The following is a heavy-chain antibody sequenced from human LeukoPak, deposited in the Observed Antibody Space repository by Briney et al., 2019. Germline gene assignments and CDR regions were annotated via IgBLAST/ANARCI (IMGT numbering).Heavy chain of an antibody. Sequence: SVKVSCKASGGTFSSYAISWVRQAPGQGLEWMGGIIPIFGTANYAQKFQGRVTITADESTSTAYMELSSLRSEDTAVYYCARDDCSSTSCYYYYGMDVWGQGTTVTVSS. V-gene: IGHV1-69*13. J-gene: IGHJ6*02. CDR1: GGTFSSYA. CDR2: IIPIFGTA. CDR3: ARDDCSSTSCYYYYGMDV. D-gene: IGHD2-2*01.